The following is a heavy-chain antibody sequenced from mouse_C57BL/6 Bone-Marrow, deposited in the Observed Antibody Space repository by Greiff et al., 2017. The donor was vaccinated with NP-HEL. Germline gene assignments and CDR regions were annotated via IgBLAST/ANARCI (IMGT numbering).Heavy chain of an antibody. J-gene: IGHJ4*01. V-gene: IGHV5-6*01. CDR3: ARPLLLAMDY. Sequence: EVHLVESGGDLVKPGGSLKLSCAASGFTFSSYGMSWVRQTPDKRLEWVATISSGGSYTYYPDSVKGRFTISRDNAKNTLYLQMSSLKSEDTAMYYCARPLLLAMDYWGQGTSVTVSS. CDR1: GFTFSSYG. CDR2: ISSGGSYT. D-gene: IGHD2-3*01.